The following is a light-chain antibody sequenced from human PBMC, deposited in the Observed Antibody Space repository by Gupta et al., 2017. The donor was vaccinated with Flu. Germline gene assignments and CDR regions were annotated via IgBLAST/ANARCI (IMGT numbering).Light chain of an antibody. J-gene: IGKJ4*01. Sequence: DIQMTRSPSSLSASVGDRVTITCRASQSISRFLNWYLQKPGKAPKLLIYAASSLQSGVPSRFTCSGSGTDFSLTISSLQPEDFATYSCQQSYSTPLTFGGGTKVEIK. CDR1: QSISRF. CDR2: AAS. CDR3: QQSYSTPLT. V-gene: IGKV1-39*01.